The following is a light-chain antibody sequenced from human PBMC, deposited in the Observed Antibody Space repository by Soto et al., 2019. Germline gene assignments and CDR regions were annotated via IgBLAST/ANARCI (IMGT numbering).Light chain of an antibody. J-gene: IGKJ1*01. CDR3: QQYNSWPLWT. V-gene: IGKV3D-15*01. Sequence: EIVMTQSPATLSVSPGERATLSCRASQSVSSNLACYQQKPGQAPSRLIYGASTRATGLPARFSGSGSGTEFTPTISSLQSEDFAVYYWQQYNSWPLWTFGQGTKVEIK. CDR2: GAS. CDR1: QSVSSN.